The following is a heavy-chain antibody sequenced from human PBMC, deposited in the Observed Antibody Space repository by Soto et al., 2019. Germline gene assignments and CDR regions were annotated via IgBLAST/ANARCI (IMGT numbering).Heavy chain of an antibody. J-gene: IGHJ4*02. CDR1: GGSLSGYY. Sequence: QVQLQQWGAGLLKPSETLSLNCAVTGGSLSGYYWSWICQPPGKGLEWIGEVKDGGHTNYSPSLRGXXTXSRXTSNNQFSLRLNSVTAADTGVYYCARGQEGVVATHWDQGSLVTVSS. D-gene: IGHD5-12*01. CDR2: VKDGGHT. CDR3: ARGQEGVVATH. V-gene: IGHV4-34*01.